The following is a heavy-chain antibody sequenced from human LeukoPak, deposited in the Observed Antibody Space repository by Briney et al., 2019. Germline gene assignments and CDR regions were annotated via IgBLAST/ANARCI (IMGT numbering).Heavy chain of an antibody. D-gene: IGHD3-10*01. Sequence: SVKVSCKASGGTFSSYAISWVRQAPGQGLEWMGGNIPIFGTANYAQKFQGRVTITADKSTSTAYMELSSLRSEDTALYYCAKDMVRGVIYAFDIWGQGTMVTVSS. J-gene: IGHJ3*02. CDR1: GGTFSSYA. CDR3: AKDMVRGVIYAFDI. V-gene: IGHV1-69*06. CDR2: NIPIFGTA.